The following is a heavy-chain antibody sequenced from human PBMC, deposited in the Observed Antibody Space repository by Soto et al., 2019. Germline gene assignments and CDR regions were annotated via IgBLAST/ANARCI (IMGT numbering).Heavy chain of an antibody. Sequence: QVQLVQSGAELKKPGSSVKVSCKASGGTFSSYTISWVRQAPGQGLEWMGRIIPILGIANYAQKFQGRVTITADKSTSTAYMELSSLRSEDTAVYYCARDLGSSSSGVYWGQGTLVTVSS. J-gene: IGHJ4*02. V-gene: IGHV1-69*08. CDR3: ARDLGSSSSGVY. CDR1: GGTFSSYT. CDR2: IIPILGIA. D-gene: IGHD6-13*01.